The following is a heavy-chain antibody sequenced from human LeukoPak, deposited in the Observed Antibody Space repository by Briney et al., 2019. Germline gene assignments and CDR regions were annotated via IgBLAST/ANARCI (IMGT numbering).Heavy chain of an antibody. Sequence: ASVKVSCKASGYTFTGYYMHWVRQAPGQGLEWMGWINPNSGGTNYAQKFQGRVTMTRDTSISTAYMELRSLRSDDTAVYYCARDNHYETTFDYWGQGTLVTVSS. D-gene: IGHD1-14*01. CDR1: GYTFTGYY. CDR3: ARDNHYETTFDY. CDR2: INPNSGGT. V-gene: IGHV1-2*02. J-gene: IGHJ4*02.